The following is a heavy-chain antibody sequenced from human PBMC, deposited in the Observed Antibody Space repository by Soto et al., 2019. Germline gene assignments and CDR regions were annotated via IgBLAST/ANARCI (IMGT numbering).Heavy chain of an antibody. CDR3: ARGGYIWPLFDY. Sequence: PSETLSLTCAVSGGSISSGGYSWSWIRQPPGKGLEWIGYIYHSGSTYYNPSLKSRVTISVDRSKNQFSLKLSSVTAADTAVYYCARGGYIWPLFDYWGQGTLVTVSS. J-gene: IGHJ4*02. V-gene: IGHV4-30-2*01. CDR2: IYHSGST. CDR1: GGSISSGGYS. D-gene: IGHD1-1*01.